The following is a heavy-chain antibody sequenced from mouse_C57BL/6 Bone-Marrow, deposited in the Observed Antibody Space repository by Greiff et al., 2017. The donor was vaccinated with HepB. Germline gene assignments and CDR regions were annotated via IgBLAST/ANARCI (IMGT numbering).Heavy chain of an antibody. D-gene: IGHD1-1*01. V-gene: IGHV1-42*01. CDR1: GYSFTGYY. J-gene: IGHJ2*01. Sequence: VQLKESGPELVKPGASVKISCKASGYSFTGYYMNWVKQSPEKSLEWIGGINPSTGGTTYNQKFKAKATLTVDKSSSTAYMQLKSRTSEDTAVYYCARSGLGLLRYWGQGTTLTVSS. CDR2: INPSTGGT. CDR3: ARSGLGLLRY.